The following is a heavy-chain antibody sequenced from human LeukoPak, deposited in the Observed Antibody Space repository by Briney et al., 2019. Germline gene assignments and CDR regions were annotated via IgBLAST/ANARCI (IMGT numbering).Heavy chain of an antibody. Sequence: GGSLRLSCAASGFTFSDYYMSWIRQAPGKVLEWVSYISSSGSTIYYADSVKGRFTISRDNAKNSLYLQMNSLRAEDTAVYYCARVQQLGPIDYWGQGTLVTVFS. CDR1: GFTFSDYY. CDR2: ISSSGSTI. J-gene: IGHJ4*02. D-gene: IGHD6-13*01. V-gene: IGHV3-11*01. CDR3: ARVQQLGPIDY.